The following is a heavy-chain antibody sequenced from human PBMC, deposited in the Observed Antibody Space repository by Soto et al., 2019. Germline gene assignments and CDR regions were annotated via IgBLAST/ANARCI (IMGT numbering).Heavy chain of an antibody. CDR1: GFTFTSSA. Sequence: ASVKVSCKASGFTFTSSAVQWVRQARGQRLEWIGWIVVGSGNTNYAQKFQERVTITRDMSTSTAYMELSSLRSEDTAVYYCAAGHREAAASDYYYGMDVWGQGPRVTVS. CDR3: AAGHREAAASDYYYGMDV. CDR2: IVVGSGNT. J-gene: IGHJ6*02. V-gene: IGHV1-58*01. D-gene: IGHD6-13*01.